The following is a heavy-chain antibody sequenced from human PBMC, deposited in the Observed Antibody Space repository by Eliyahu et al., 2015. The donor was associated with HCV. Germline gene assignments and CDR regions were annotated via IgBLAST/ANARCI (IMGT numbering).Heavy chain of an antibody. CDR2: IHYSGST. V-gene: IGHV4-59*01. J-gene: IGHJ5*02. D-gene: IGHD6-19*01. CDR1: GGSISTYY. CDR3: ASGGGGIAVAGTGGWFDP. Sequence: HVQLQESGPGLVKPSETLSLTCTXSGGSISTYYWSWXRQPPGKGLEWIGYIHYSGSTNSNPSLKSRVTISIXTSKNQFSLKLSSVTAADTAVYYCASGGGGIAVAGTGGWFDPWGQGTLVTVSS.